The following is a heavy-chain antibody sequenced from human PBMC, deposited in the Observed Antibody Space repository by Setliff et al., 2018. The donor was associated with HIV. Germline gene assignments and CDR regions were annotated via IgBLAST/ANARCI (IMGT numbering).Heavy chain of an antibody. J-gene: IGHJ4*02. CDR3: ARSSYYDVNSPFDF. CDR2: AIPMLGIA. V-gene: IGHV1-69*10. Sequence: ASVKVSCKASGGTFSSYVINWVRQAPGQGLEWMGGAIPMLGIANHVHKFQGRVTITADKFTSTAYMELNSLRSEDTAVYYCARSSYYDVNSPFDFWGQGTLVTVSS. CDR1: GGTFSSYV. D-gene: IGHD3-16*01.